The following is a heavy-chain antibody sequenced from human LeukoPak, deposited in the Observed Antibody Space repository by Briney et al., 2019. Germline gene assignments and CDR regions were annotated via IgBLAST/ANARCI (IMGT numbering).Heavy chain of an antibody. J-gene: IGHJ5*02. CDR1: GFTFSSYA. CDR2: ISYDGSNK. CDR3: ARGAYIVGATTRWFDP. V-gene: IGHV3-30*04. Sequence: GGSLRLSCAASGFTFSSYAMHWVRQAPGKGLEWVAVISYDGSNKYYADSVKGRFTISRDNSKNTLYLQMNSLRSEDTAVYYCARGAYIVGATTRWFDPWGQGTLVTVSS. D-gene: IGHD1-26*01.